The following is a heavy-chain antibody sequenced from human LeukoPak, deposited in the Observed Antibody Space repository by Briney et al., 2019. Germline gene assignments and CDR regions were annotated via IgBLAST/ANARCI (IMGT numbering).Heavy chain of an antibody. V-gene: IGHV4-34*01. D-gene: IGHD5-18*01. CDR2: INHSGST. CDR1: GGSFSGYY. Sequence: PSETLSLTCAVYGGSFSGYYWSWIRQPPGKGLEWIGEINHSGSTNYNPSLKSRVTISVDTSKNQFSLKLSSVTAADTAVYYCARGQGGYSYGPPYYYYYMDVWGKGTTVTVSS. J-gene: IGHJ6*03. CDR3: ARGQGGYSYGPPYYYYYMDV.